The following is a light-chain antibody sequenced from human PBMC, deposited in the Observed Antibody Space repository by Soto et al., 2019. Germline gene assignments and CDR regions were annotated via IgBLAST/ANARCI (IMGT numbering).Light chain of an antibody. CDR2: GAS. CDR1: QSVSSN. V-gene: IGKV3-15*01. J-gene: IGKJ4*01. Sequence: EIVMTQSPATLSVSPGERATLSCRASQSVSSNLAWYQQKPGQAPRLLIYGASTRATGIPASFSGSGSGTDFTLTISSLEPEDFAVYYCQHRSNWPLTFGGGTKVDNK. CDR3: QHRSNWPLT.